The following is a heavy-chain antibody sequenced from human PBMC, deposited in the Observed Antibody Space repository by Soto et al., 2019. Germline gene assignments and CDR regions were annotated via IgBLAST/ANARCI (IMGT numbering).Heavy chain of an antibody. J-gene: IGHJ6*02. CDR2: INPSGGST. Sequence: ASVKVSCKASGYTFTSYYMHWVRQAPGQGLEWVGIINPSGGSTGYAQKFQGRVTMTRDTSTSTVYMELSSLRSEDTAVYYCARAMGTIFGVVITSRGYYGMDVWGQGTTVTVSS. V-gene: IGHV1-46*01. CDR3: ARAMGTIFGVVITSRGYYGMDV. CDR1: GYTFTSYY. D-gene: IGHD3-3*01.